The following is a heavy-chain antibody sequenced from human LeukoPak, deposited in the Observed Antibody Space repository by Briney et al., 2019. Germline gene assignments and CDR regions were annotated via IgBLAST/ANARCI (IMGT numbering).Heavy chain of an antibody. CDR1: GFTLSDHD. J-gene: IGHJ4*02. V-gene: IGHV3-72*01. Sequence: GGSLRLSCAVSGFTLSDHDMDWVRQSPGKGLDWVGGTRSKGKNYSTQYAASVQCTFTISRDNAKNSLYLQMNSVRAEDTAVYYCARPPGYDILTGYYPIDYWGQGTLVTVSS. CDR2: TRSKGKNYST. D-gene: IGHD3-9*01. CDR3: ARPPGYDILTGYYPIDY.